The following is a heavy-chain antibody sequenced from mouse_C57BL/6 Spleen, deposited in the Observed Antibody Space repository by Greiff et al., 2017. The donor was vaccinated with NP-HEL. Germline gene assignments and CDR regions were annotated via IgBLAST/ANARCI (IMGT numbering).Heavy chain of an antibody. J-gene: IGHJ1*03. CDR2: INPNNGGT. V-gene: IGHV1-26*01. D-gene: IGHD1-1*01. CDR1: GYTFTDYY. CDR3: ARRDYYGSSSYWYFDV. Sequence: VQLQQSGPELVKPGASVKISCKASGYTFTDYYMNWVKQSHGKSLEWIGDINPNNGGTSYNQKFKGKATLTVDKSSSTAYMELRSLTSEDSAVYYCARRDYYGSSSYWYFDVWGTGTTVTVSS.